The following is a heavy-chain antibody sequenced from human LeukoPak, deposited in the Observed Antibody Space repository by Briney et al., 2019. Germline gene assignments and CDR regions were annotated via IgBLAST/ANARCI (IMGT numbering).Heavy chain of an antibody. Sequence: PGGSLRLSCAASGFTFSSYEMNWVRQAPGEGLERVSYISSSGSTIYYADSVKGRFTISRDNAKNSLYLQMNSLRAEDTAVYYCARGGAAGEFWGQGTLVTVSS. D-gene: IGHD6-13*01. V-gene: IGHV3-48*03. CDR2: ISSSGSTI. J-gene: IGHJ4*02. CDR1: GFTFSSYE. CDR3: ARGGAAGEF.